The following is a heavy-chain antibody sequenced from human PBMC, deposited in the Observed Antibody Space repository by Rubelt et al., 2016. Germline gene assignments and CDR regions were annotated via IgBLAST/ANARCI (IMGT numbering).Heavy chain of an antibody. J-gene: IGHJ3*02. V-gene: IGHV1-18*01. CDR2: ISAYDGNT. CDR3: ARDQLALYAFDI. Sequence: QVQLVQSGAEVKKPGASVKVSCKASGYTFTSYGISWVRQAPGQGLEWMGWISAYDGNTNYAQKLQGRGTMTTDTSTSTVYMELRSLRSDDTAVYFCARDQLALYAFDIWGQGTMVTVSS. D-gene: IGHD1-1*01. CDR1: GYTFTSYG.